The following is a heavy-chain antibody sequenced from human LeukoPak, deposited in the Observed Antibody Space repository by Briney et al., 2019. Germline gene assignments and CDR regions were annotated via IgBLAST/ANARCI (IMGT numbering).Heavy chain of an antibody. CDR2: ISYDGSNK. Sequence: GGSLRLSCAASGFTFSSYAMHWVRQAPGKGLEWVAVISYDGSNKYYADSVKGRFTISRDNSKNTLYLQMNSLRAEDTAVYYCARGFQRWLQLHAEYFQHWGQGTLVTVSS. CDR1: GFTFSSYA. V-gene: IGHV3-30*04. D-gene: IGHD5-24*01. CDR3: ARGFQRWLQLHAEYFQH. J-gene: IGHJ1*01.